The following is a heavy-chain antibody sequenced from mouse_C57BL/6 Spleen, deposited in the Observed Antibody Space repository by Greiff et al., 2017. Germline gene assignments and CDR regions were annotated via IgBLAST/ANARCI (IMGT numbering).Heavy chain of an antibody. J-gene: IGHJ4*01. CDR2: IDPEDGDT. CDR1: GFNIKDYY. D-gene: IGHD1-1*01. V-gene: IGHV14-1*01. Sequence: EVKLVESGAELVRPGASVKLSCTASGFNIKDYYMHWVKQRPEQGLEWIGRIDPEDGDTEYAPKFQGKATMTADTSSNTAYLQLSSLTSADTAVYYCATTYGSSYDYAMDYWGQGTSVTVSS. CDR3: ATTYGSSYDYAMDY.